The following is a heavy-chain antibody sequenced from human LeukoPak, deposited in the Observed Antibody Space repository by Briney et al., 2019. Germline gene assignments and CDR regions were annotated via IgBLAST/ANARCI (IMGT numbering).Heavy chain of an antibody. Sequence: SETLSLTCTVSGGSITSYYWSWIRQPPGKGLEWIGYMYYSGNSYYNPSLKSRVTISVDTSKNQFSLKLSSMAAADTAVYYCASYSNSWYYFDYWGQGTLVTVSS. J-gene: IGHJ4*02. V-gene: IGHV4-59*01. CDR3: ASYSNSWYYFDY. D-gene: IGHD6-13*01. CDR2: MYYSGNS. CDR1: GGSITSYY.